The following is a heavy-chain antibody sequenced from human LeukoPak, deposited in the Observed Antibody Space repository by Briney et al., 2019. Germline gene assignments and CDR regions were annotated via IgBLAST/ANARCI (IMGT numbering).Heavy chain of an antibody. V-gene: IGHV4-30-4*08. CDR1: GGSISSGDYY. CDR3: ARGKGYDFWSGLNYFDY. CDR2: IYYSGST. Sequence: PQTLSLTRTVSGGSISSGDYYWSWIRQPPGKGLEWIGYIYYSGSTYYNPSLTSRVTISVDTSKNQFSLKLRSVTPACTALYYCARGKGYDFWSGLNYFDYWGQGTLVTVSS. D-gene: IGHD3-3*01. J-gene: IGHJ4*02.